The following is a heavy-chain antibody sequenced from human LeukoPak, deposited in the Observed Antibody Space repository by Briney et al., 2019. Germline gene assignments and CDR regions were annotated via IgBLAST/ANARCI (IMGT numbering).Heavy chain of an antibody. CDR2: IYHSGTT. J-gene: IGHJ4*02. Sequence: SETLSLTCTVSGNSISNGYYWGWVRQPPGKGLEWIGSIYHSGTTYYNPSLKSRVTMSVDKAKYQFSPKLISVTAADTAVYYCARDGGGAHYYGVDYWGQGTLVTVSS. V-gene: IGHV4-38-2*02. CDR1: GNSISNGYY. CDR3: ARDGGGAHYYGVDY. D-gene: IGHD3-22*01.